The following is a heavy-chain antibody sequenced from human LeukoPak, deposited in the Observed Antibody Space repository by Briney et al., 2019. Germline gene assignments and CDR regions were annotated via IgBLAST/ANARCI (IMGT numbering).Heavy chain of an antibody. Sequence: GGSLRLSCAASGFTFDDYAMHWVRQAPGKGLEWVSLISGDGGSTYYAGSVKGRFTISRDNSKNSLYLQMNSLRTEDTALYYCAKADTGDVRGVNTGVYYYYYGMDVWGQGTTVTVSS. D-gene: IGHD3-10*02. CDR1: GFTFDDYA. CDR3: AKADTGDVRGVNTGVYYYYYGMDV. J-gene: IGHJ6*02. V-gene: IGHV3-43*02. CDR2: ISGDGGST.